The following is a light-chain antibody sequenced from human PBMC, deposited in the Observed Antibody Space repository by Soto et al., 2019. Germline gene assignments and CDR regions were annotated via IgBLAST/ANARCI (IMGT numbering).Light chain of an antibody. Sequence: EKVMTQSPATLSLSPGERATLSCRASQSISGKLAWYQHRPGQAPRLLIYGASTRATGIPDRFSGSGSGTDFTLTISSLEFGYSAVYYCQQYGRSPTWTFGQGTKVDSK. CDR1: QSISGK. J-gene: IGKJ1*01. V-gene: IGKV3D-15*01. CDR3: QQYGRSPTWT. CDR2: GAS.